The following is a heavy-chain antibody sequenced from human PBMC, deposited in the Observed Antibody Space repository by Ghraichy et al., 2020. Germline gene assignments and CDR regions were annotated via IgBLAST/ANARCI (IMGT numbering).Heavy chain of an antibody. V-gene: IGHV4-34*01. D-gene: IGHD2-15*01. Sequence: SETLSLTCAVYGGSFSGYYWSWIRQPPGKGLEWIGEINHSGSTNYNPSLKSRVTISVDTSKNQFSLKLSSVTAADTAVYYCARAYRLGYCSGGSCYGYFQHWGQGTLVTVSS. J-gene: IGHJ1*01. CDR3: ARAYRLGYCSGGSCYGYFQH. CDR2: INHSGST. CDR1: GGSFSGYY.